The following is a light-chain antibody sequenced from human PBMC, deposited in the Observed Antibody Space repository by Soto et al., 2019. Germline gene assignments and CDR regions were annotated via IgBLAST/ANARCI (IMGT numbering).Light chain of an antibody. CDR3: QQYNSYRT. CDR2: DAS. CDR1: QSISSW. Sequence: DIPMTQSPSTLSASVGDRVTITCRASQSISSWLAWYQQKPGKAPKLLIYDASSLGSGVPSRFSGSGSGTEFTLTISRLHPDDFATYYCQQYNSYRTFGQGTKVEIK. V-gene: IGKV1-5*01. J-gene: IGKJ1*01.